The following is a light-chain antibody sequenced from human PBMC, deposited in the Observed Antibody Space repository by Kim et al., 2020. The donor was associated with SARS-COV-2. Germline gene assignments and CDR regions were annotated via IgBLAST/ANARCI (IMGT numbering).Light chain of an antibody. CDR3: AAWDDSLNGLV. Sequence: ELTQPPSASGTPGQRVTISCSGSSSNIGSNTVNWYQQLPGTAPKLLIYSNNQRPSGVPDRFSGSKSGTSASLAISGLQSEDEADYYCAAWDDSLNGLVVGGGTKVTVL. CDR2: SNN. CDR1: SSNIGSNT. J-gene: IGLJ2*01. V-gene: IGLV1-44*01.